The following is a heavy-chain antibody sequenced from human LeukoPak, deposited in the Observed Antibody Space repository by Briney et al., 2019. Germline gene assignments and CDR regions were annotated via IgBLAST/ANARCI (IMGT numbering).Heavy chain of an antibody. CDR2: VYSSGKT. J-gene: IGHJ5*02. Sequence: SETLSLTCTVSGAPIPYSGPYYWSWIRQPAGKRLEYIGSVYSSGKTYYNPSLQTRVTVSLDRSRNQFSLNLYSSTAADTAVYYCERGISTTLSHSRFDPWGQGTLVTVSS. D-gene: IGHD1-1*01. V-gene: IGHV4-39*07. CDR1: GAPIPYSGPYY. CDR3: ERGISTTLSHSRFDP.